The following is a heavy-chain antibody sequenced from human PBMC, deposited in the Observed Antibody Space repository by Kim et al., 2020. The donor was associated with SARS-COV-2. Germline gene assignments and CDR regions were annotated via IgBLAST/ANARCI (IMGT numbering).Heavy chain of an antibody. CDR2: IIPIFGTA. D-gene: IGHD3-22*01. V-gene: IGHV1-69*13. J-gene: IGHJ4*02. Sequence: SVKVSCQASGGTFSSYAISWVRQAPGQGLEWMGGIIPIFGTANYAQKFQGRVTITADESTSTAYMELSSLRSEDTAVYYCARQITSDSSGYYSFDYWGQGTLVTVSS. CDR1: GGTFSSYA. CDR3: ARQITSDSSGYYSFDY.